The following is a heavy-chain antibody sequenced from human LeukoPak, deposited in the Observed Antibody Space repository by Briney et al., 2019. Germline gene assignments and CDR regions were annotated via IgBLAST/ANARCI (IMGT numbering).Heavy chain of an antibody. Sequence: SETLSLTCAVYGGSFSGYYWSWIRQPPGKGLEWIGEINHSGSTNYNPSLKSRVTISVDTSKNQFSLKLSSVTAADTAVYYCARVPGYCSGGSCLDYWCQGTLVTVSS. J-gene: IGHJ4*02. CDR1: GGSFSGYY. V-gene: IGHV4-34*01. CDR3: ARVPGYCSGGSCLDY. D-gene: IGHD2-15*01. CDR2: INHSGST.